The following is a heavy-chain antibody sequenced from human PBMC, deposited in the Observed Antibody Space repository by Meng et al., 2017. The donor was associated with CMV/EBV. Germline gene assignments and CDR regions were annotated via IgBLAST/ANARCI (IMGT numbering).Heavy chain of an antibody. V-gene: IGHV1-18*01. CDR1: GTTFTGYG. Sequence: QVQLVQSGVEVKKPGASVKVSWKASGTTFTGYGISWVRQAPGQGLEWMGWISVYNGHTNFGQNLQGRVTMTTDTSTSTAYVELRSLRSDDTAIYYCARGVPLGIIYSFDYWGQGTLVTVSS. D-gene: IGHD2-21*01. CDR2: ISVYNGHT. CDR3: ARGVPLGIIYSFDY. J-gene: IGHJ4*01.